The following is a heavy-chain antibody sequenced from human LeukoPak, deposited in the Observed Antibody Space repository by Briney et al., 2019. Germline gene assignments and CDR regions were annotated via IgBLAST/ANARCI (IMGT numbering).Heavy chain of an antibody. D-gene: IGHD3-22*01. Sequence: GSSVKLSCKASGGTFSSYAFSWVRQAPGKRLEWMGGIIPAFLTTDYAQKFQGRLTITTDESTSTAYMELSSLTYEDTAVYYCARPNSNGIGWFDPWGLGTLVTVSS. CDR2: IIPAFLTT. CDR3: ARPNSNGIGWFDP. V-gene: IGHV1-69*05. J-gene: IGHJ5*02. CDR1: GGTFSSYA.